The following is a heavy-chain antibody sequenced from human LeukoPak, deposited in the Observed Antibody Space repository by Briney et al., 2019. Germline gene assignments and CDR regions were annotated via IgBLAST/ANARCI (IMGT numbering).Heavy chain of an antibody. CDR1: GGSFSGYY. D-gene: IGHD6-6*01. Sequence: SETLSLTCAVYGGSFSGYYWSWIRQPPGKGLEWLGEINHSGSTNYNPSLKSRVTISVDTSKNQFSLKLSSVTAADTAVYYCARGRQLVKYFQHWGQGTLVTVSS. CDR3: ARGRQLVKYFQH. CDR2: INHSGST. V-gene: IGHV4-34*01. J-gene: IGHJ1*01.